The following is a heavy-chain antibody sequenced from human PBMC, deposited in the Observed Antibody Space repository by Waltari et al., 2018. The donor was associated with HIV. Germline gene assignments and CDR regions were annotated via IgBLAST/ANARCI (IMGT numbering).Heavy chain of an antibody. CDR3: ARDHGGGAAAGGPPYQYYLDV. CDR1: GGTINDYA. J-gene: IGHJ6*02. CDR2: SITVLVAST. D-gene: IGHD3-16*01. Sequence: QVRLVPSAAEVKESGSSVKVTCKASGGTINDYAFSWVRQAPGQGLEWRGGSITVLVASTNYAQKIHDPLTITADTSTNPVYLALSSLRSDDTALYYCARDHGGGAAAGGPPYQYYLDVWGQGTSVTVSS. V-gene: IGHV1-69*06.